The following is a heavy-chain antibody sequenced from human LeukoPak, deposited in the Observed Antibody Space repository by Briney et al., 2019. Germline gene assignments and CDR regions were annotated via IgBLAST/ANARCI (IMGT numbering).Heavy chain of an antibody. V-gene: IGHV4-34*01. Sequence: SETLSLTCAVYGGSFSGYYWSWIRQPPGKGLEWIGSIYYSGSTYYNPSLESRVTISIDTSKNQFSLKLSSVTAADTAIYYCAKHYMGSSYNRGLDSWGQGTLVTVSS. CDR2: IYYSGST. J-gene: IGHJ4*02. D-gene: IGHD3-10*01. CDR1: GGSFSGYY. CDR3: AKHYMGSSYNRGLDS.